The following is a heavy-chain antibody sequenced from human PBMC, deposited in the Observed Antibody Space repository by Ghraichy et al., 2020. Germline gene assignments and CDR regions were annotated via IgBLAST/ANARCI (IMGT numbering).Heavy chain of an antibody. CDR3: AHSDKPPLTTVTYVGWFDP. CDR1: GFSLSTSGVG. CDR2: IYWNDDK. V-gene: IGHV2-5*01. J-gene: IGHJ5*02. D-gene: IGHD4-11*01. Sequence: SGPTLVKPTQTLTLTCTFSGFSLSTSGVGVGWIRQPPGKALEWLALIYWNDDKRYSPSLKSRLTITKDTSKNQVVLTMTNMDPVDTATYYCAHSDKPPLTTVTYVGWFDPWGQGTLVTVSS.